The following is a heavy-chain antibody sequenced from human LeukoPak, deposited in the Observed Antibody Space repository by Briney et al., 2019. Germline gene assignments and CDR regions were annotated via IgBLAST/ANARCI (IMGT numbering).Heavy chain of an antibody. V-gene: IGHV3-7*01. Sequence: PGGSLRLSCAASGFTFSSYWMSWVRQSPGKGLEWVANIKPDGSEKYYVDSVKGRFTISRDNAKNALYLEMNSLRAGDTAVYYCARERMYSGSGSTYPYYDYWGQGTLVTVSP. CDR3: ARERMYSGSGSTYPYYDY. D-gene: IGHD3-10*01. J-gene: IGHJ4*02. CDR1: GFTFSSYW. CDR2: IKPDGSEK.